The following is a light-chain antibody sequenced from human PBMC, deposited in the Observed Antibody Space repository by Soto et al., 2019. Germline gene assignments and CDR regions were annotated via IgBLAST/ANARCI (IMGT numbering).Light chain of an antibody. V-gene: IGKV3-20*01. CDR2: GAS. CDR1: QSVSSN. Sequence: EIVLTQSPATLSVSPWEGATLWCRASQSVSSNLVWYQQKPGQAPRLLIYGASSRATGIPDRFSGRGSGTDFTLTISRLEPEDFAVYYCQQYDSPPWTFGQGTKVDIK. CDR3: QQYDSPPWT. J-gene: IGKJ1*01.